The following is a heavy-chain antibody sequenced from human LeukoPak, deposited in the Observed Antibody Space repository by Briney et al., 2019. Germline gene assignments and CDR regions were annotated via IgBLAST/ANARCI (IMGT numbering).Heavy chain of an antibody. Sequence: PGGSLRLSCAASGFIFSNFAMHWVRQAPGKGLEWVALISYDGSHTYYADSMKGRFTISRDNSKNVLYLQMTSLRGEDSAVYYCAREEKELVRDYNYYMDVWGKGTTVTVSS. V-gene: IGHV3-30*01. CDR2: ISYDGSHT. CDR1: GFIFSNFA. CDR3: AREEKELVRDYNYYMDV. D-gene: IGHD1-26*01. J-gene: IGHJ6*03.